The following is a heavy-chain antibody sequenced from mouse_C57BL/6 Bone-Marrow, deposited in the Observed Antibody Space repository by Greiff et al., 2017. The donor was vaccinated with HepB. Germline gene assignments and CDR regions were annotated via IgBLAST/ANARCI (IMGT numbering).Heavy chain of an antibody. J-gene: IGHJ2*01. D-gene: IGHD1-1*01. CDR2: IWRGGST. Sequence: VQLQESGPGLVQPSQSLSITCTVSGFSLTSYGVHWVRQSPGKGLEWLGVIWRGGSTDYNAAFMSRLSITKDNSKSQVFFKMNSLQADDTAIYYCAKKGCITTVMDYWGQGTTLTVSS. V-gene: IGHV2-5*01. CDR3: AKKGCITTVMDY. CDR1: GFSLTSYG.